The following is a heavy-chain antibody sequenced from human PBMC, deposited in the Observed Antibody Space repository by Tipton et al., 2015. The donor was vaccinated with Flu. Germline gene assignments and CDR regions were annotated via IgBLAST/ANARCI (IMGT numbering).Heavy chain of an antibody. Sequence: RSLRLSCAASGFTFSSYGMHWVRQAPGKGLEWVAVIWYDGSNKYYADSVKGRFTISRDNSKNTLYLQMNSLRAEDTAVYYCARDRKQWLVVLGPSDYWGQGTLVTVSS. V-gene: IGHV3-33*01. CDR1: GFTFSSYG. CDR3: ARDRKQWLVVLGPSDY. J-gene: IGHJ4*02. CDR2: IWYDGSNK. D-gene: IGHD6-19*01.